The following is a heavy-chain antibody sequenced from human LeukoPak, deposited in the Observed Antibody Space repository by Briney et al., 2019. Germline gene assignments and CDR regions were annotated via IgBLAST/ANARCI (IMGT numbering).Heavy chain of an antibody. V-gene: IGHV3-9*01. J-gene: IGHJ2*01. CDR3: AKGGTAADNYWYFDL. Sequence: LSGRSLRLSCAASGFTFDDYAMHWVRNAPGKGMGLVSGLSCNSGSIVYADSVKGRFTISRDNAKNSLYVQMNSLRAEDTALYYCAKGGTAADNYWYFDLWGRGTLVNGSS. CDR1: GFTFDDYA. CDR2: LSCNSGSI. D-gene: IGHD6-13*01.